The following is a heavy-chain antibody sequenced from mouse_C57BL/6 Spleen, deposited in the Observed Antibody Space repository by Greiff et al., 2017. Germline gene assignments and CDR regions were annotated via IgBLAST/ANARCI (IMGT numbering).Heavy chain of an antibody. CDR2: IRNKANGYTT. J-gene: IGHJ2*01. D-gene: IGHD4-1*01. Sequence: DVMLVESGGGLVQPGGSLSLSCAASGFTFTDYYMSWVRQPPGKALEWLGFIRNKANGYTTEYSASVKGRFTISRDNSQSSLYLQMNALRAEDSATYYCARSLSNFYFDYWGQGTTLTVSS. CDR3: ARSLSNFYFDY. CDR1: GFTFTDYY. V-gene: IGHV7-3*01.